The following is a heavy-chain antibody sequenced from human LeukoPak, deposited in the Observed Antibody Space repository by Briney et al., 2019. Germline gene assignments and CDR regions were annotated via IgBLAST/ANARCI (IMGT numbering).Heavy chain of an antibody. V-gene: IGHV4-39*01. CDR1: GGSISSSSYY. CDR2: IYYSGST. CDR3: ASLVVVPGSFDY. D-gene: IGHD2-2*01. Sequence: SETLSLTCTVSGGSISSSSYYWGWIRQPPGKGLEWIGSIYYSGSTYYNPSLKSRVTISVDTSKNQFSLKLSSVTAADTAVYYCASLVVVPGSFDYWGQGTLVTVSP. J-gene: IGHJ4*02.